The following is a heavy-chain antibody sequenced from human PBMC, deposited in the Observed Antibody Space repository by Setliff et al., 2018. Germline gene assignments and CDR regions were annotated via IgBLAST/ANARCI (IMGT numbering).Heavy chain of an antibody. CDR3: ARYIPSAGCFDP. CDR2: IYTTGNT. J-gene: IGHJ5*02. Sequence: LSLTCTVSGDSITSGSDYWNWIRQPAGKGLEWIGRIYTTGNTNYNPSLKSRVTISVDTSKKQFSLMLTPVTAADTAVYYCARYIPSAGCFDPWGQGALVTVSS. V-gene: IGHV4-61*02. CDR1: GDSITSGSDY. D-gene: IGHD2-21*01.